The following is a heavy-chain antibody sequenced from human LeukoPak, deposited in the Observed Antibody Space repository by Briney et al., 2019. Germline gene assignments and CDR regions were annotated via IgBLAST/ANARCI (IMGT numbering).Heavy chain of an antibody. D-gene: IGHD3-10*01. Sequence: GRSLRLSCAASGFTFSSYGMHWVRQAPGKGLEWVAVIWYDGSNKYYADSVKGRFTISRDNSKNTLYLQMNSLRAEDTAVYYCARAGTMKEYGSGSYYKDPFDYWGQGTLVTVSS. CDR2: IWYDGSNK. J-gene: IGHJ4*02. CDR3: ARAGTMKEYGSGSYYKDPFDY. V-gene: IGHV3-33*01. CDR1: GFTFSSYG.